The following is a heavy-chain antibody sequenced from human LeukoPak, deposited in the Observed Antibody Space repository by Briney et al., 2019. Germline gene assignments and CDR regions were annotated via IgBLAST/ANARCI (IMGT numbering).Heavy chain of an antibody. J-gene: IGHJ4*02. D-gene: IGHD6-13*01. CDR1: GFTFSNYA. V-gene: IGHV3-23*01. Sequence: AGSLRLSCGASGFTFSNYAMSWVRQAPGKGLESVADIRSTGGTKAYADSVKGRFTISRDNSRNTLYLQMNSLRAEDTAVYYCARADRYGTTWYGRVDYWGQGTLVTVSS. CDR3: ARADRYGTTWYGRVDY. CDR2: IRSTGGTK.